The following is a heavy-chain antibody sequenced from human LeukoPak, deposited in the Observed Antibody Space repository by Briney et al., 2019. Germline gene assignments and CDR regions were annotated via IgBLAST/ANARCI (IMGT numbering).Heavy chain of an antibody. CDR1: GFTFSSYE. CDR3: AGDRMVRGVPGY. Sequence: PGGSLRLSCAASGFTFSSYEMNWVRQAPGKGLEWVAVISYDGSNKYYADSVKGRFTISRDNSKNTLYLQMNSLRAEDTAVYYCAGDRMVRGVPGYWGQGTLVTVSS. J-gene: IGHJ4*02. D-gene: IGHD3-10*01. CDR2: ISYDGSNK. V-gene: IGHV3-30*04.